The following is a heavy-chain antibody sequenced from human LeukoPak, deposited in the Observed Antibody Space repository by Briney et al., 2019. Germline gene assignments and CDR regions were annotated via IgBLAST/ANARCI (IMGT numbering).Heavy chain of an antibody. J-gene: IGHJ4*02. V-gene: IGHV3-30*02. CDR2: IRFDGSTQ. CDR1: GFIFSNYG. Sequence: GGSLRLSCAASGFIFSNYGMHWVRHSPDKGLEWVTFIRFDGSTQYYADSVKGRFTISRDNSKDTLYLQMSSLRLEDTGVYYCAKEGGDGSPFDYWGQGILGTVSS. CDR3: AKEGGDGSPFDY. D-gene: IGHD5-24*01.